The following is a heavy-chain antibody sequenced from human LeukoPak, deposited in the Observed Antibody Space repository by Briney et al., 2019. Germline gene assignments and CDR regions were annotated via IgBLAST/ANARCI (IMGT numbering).Heavy chain of an antibody. CDR1: GGSISSGSYY. D-gene: IGHD3-3*01. CDR2: IYTSGST. Sequence: SETLSLTCTVSGGSISSGSYYWSWNRQPAGKGLEWIGRIYTSGSTNYNPSLKSRVTISVDTSKNQFSLKLSSVTAADTAVYYCARGPLLGVALDYWGQGTLVTVSS. CDR3: ARGPLLGVALDY. J-gene: IGHJ4*02. V-gene: IGHV4-61*02.